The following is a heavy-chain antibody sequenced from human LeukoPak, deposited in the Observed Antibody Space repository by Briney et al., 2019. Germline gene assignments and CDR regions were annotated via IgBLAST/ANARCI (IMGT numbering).Heavy chain of an antibody. Sequence: PSETLSLTCAVSGYSISSGYYWGWIRQPPGKGLEWIGSIYHSGSTYYNPSLKSRVTISVDTSKNQFSLKLSSVTAADTAVYYCAGSGWLQLPGPGEAFDIWGQGTMVTVSS. CDR1: GYSISSGYY. D-gene: IGHD5-24*01. V-gene: IGHV4-38-2*01. J-gene: IGHJ3*02. CDR2: IYHSGST. CDR3: AGSGWLQLPGPGEAFDI.